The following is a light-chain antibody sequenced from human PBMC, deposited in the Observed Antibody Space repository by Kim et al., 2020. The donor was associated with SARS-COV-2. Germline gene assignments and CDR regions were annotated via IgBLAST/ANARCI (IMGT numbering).Light chain of an antibody. CDR2: AAS. V-gene: IGKV1-27*01. J-gene: IGKJ1*01. CDR3: QKCDSAPWT. Sequence: ASVGDRVPIPCRASQDISNYLAWFQLKPGNAPKLLIYAASALQPGVPSRFSGSGSGTDFTLTVTSLQPEDVATYYCQKCDSAPWTFGQGTKVDIK. CDR1: QDISNY.